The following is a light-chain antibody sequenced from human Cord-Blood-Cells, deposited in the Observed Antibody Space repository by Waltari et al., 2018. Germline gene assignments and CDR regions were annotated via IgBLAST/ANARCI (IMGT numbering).Light chain of an antibody. Sequence: VLTQPPGTLSLLPGERVALSCRASQSVISSYLAWYQQKPGQAPRLLIYGASSRATGIPDRFSGSGSGTDFTLTISSLEPEDFAVYYCQQYYSSPPTFGQGTKVEIK. J-gene: IGKJ1*01. CDR2: GAS. CDR1: QSVISSY. V-gene: IGKV3-20*01. CDR3: QQYYSSPPT.